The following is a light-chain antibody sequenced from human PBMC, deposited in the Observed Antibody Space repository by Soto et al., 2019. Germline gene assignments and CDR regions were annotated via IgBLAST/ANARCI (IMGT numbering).Light chain of an antibody. V-gene: IGKV3-20*01. CDR3: QQYGISPT. Sequence: DIVLTQSPGTLSLSPRERATLSCRSSQSVSSNYLAWYQQKPDQAPRLVIYDVSGRATGIPDRFSGSGSGTDFTLTISRLEPEDSAVYYCQQYGISPTFGQGTKVEIK. J-gene: IGKJ1*01. CDR1: QSVSSNY. CDR2: DVS.